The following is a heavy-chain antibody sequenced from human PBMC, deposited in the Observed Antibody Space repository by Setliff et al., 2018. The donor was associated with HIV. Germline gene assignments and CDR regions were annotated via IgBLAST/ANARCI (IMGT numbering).Heavy chain of an antibody. CDR3: VRQLDTSMVMEWWFDP. J-gene: IGHJ5*02. CDR1: GGSFGSRNW. Sequence: PSETLSLTCAVSGGSFGSRNWWSWVRQPPGKGLEWIGEIYHDGSANYNTSLRSRVTTSVDKSENQFSLKLSSVTAADTAVYYCVRQLDTSMVMEWWFDPWGQGTLVTVS. V-gene: IGHV4-4*02. CDR2: IYHDGSA. D-gene: IGHD5-18*01.